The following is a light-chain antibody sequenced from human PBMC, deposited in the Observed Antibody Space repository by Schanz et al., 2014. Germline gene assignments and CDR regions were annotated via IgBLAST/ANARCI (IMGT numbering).Light chain of an antibody. V-gene: IGLV2-14*02. CDR1: TRDVANHNI. Sequence: QSALAQPASVSGSPGQSITISCTGTTRDVANHNIVSWYQQHPGKAPKLMIYDDIKRPSGVPDRFSGSKSGTSASLAITGLQAEDEADYYCQSYDSSLSGLNWVFGGGTKLTVL. J-gene: IGLJ3*02. CDR2: DDI. CDR3: QSYDSSLSGLNWV.